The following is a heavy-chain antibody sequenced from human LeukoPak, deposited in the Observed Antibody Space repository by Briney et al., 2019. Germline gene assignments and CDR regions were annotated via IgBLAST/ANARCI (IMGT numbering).Heavy chain of an antibody. V-gene: IGHV1-8*01. CDR1: GYTFTSYE. J-gene: IGHJ2*01. CDR2: ANPGSGNT. D-gene: IGHD3-22*01. Sequence: ASVKVSCKASGYTFTSYEINWVRQATGQGLGWMGRANPGSGNTGYAQKFQGRVTMTRDTSITTAYMELSSLRSEDTAVYYCARDYYYDTSGHRSGYFDLWGRGTLVTVSS. CDR3: ARDYYYDTSGHRSGYFDL.